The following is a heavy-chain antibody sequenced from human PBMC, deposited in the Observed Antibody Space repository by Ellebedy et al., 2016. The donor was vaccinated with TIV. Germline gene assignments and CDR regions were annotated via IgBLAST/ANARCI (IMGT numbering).Heavy chain of an antibody. CDR3: ARDQVERMGGWSLYRAFDI. Sequence: SQTLSLTCGISGDSVSSNSAAWNWIRQSPSRGLEWLGRTYYRSKWYYDYAVSMRSRVTINPDTSKNQFSLQLNSVAPEDTAVYYCARDQVERMGGWSLYRAFDIWGQGTMVTVSS. CDR2: TYYRSKWYY. CDR1: GDSVSSNSAA. D-gene: IGHD6-19*01. J-gene: IGHJ3*02. V-gene: IGHV6-1*01.